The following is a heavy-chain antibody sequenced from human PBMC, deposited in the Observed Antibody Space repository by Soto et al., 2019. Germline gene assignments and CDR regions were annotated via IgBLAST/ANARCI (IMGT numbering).Heavy chain of an antibody. CDR2: IYYSGST. D-gene: IGHD3-3*01. CDR1: GGSISSGGYY. V-gene: IGHV4-31*03. J-gene: IGHJ6*02. CDR3: ARVRGRDFWSGYPPYYYYGMDV. Sequence: SETLSLTCTVSGGSISSGGYYWSWIRQHPGKGLEWIGYIYYSGSTYYNPSLKSRVTISVDTSKNQFSLKLSSVTAADTAVYYCARVRGRDFWSGYPPYYYYGMDVWGQGTTVTVSS.